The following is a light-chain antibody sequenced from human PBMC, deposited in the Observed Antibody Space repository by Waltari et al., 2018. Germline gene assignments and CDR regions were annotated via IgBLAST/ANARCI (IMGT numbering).Light chain of an antibody. CDR3: SSYTSNNAV. CDR2: DVS. J-gene: IGLJ3*02. CDR1: SNDVGIHNF. Sequence: QSALTQPASVSGSPGQSITVSCTGISNDVGIHNFVSWYQHHPGKAPKVVIYDVSYRPSGVSARFSGSKYGNTASLTISGLQAEDEADYYCSSYTSNNAVFGGGTKLTVL. V-gene: IGLV2-14*03.